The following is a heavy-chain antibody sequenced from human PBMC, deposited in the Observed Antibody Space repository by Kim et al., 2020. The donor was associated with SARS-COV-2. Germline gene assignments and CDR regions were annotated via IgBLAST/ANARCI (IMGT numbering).Heavy chain of an antibody. CDR1: GGSVRSSSYY. Sequence: SETLSLTCTVSGGSVRSSSYYWDWIRQPPGKGLEWIGSMQFGGTTPYNPSLKSRVTISGDTSKNHSSLNLNSVTAADMAVYFCATHPYGAIGNAFAICG. CDR2: MQFGGTT. D-gene: IGHD3-16*02. V-gene: IGHV4-39*02. J-gene: IGHJ3*02. CDR3: ATHPYGAIGNAFAI.